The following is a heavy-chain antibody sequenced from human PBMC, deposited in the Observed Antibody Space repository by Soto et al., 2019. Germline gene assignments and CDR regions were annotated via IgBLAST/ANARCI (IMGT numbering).Heavy chain of an antibody. CDR2: IWYDGSNK. Sequence: QVQLVESGGGVVQPGRSLRLSCAASGFTLSRYGMHWVRQAPGKGLEWVAIIWYDGSNKYYADFVRGRFTISRDNSKDTLYLQMNSLRAEDTAVYYCARGDYGGNSHAFDIWGQGTMVTVSS. D-gene: IGHD4-17*01. J-gene: IGHJ3*02. V-gene: IGHV3-33*01. CDR3: ARGDYGGNSHAFDI. CDR1: GFTLSRYG.